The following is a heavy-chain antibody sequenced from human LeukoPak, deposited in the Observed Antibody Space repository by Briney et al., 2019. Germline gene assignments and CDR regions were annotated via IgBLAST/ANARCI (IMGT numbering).Heavy chain of an antibody. CDR2: IYYSGST. Sequence: WVRQAPGKGLEWIGSIYYSGSTYYNPSLKSRVTISVDTSKNQFSLKLSSVTAADTAVYYCARERPYCSGGSCYSGGAFDIWGQGTMVTVSS. J-gene: IGHJ3*02. CDR3: ARERPYCSGGSCYSGGAFDI. V-gene: IGHV4-39*07. D-gene: IGHD2-15*01.